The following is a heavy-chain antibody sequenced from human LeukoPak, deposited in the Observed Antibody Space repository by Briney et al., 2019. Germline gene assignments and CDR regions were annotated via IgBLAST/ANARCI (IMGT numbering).Heavy chain of an antibody. J-gene: IGHJ4*02. Sequence: SETLSLTCAVYGGSFSGYYWSWIRQPPGKGLEWIGEINHSGSTNYNPSLKSRVTISVDTSKNQFSLKLSSVTAADTAVYYCARGRGGVFIGYWGQGTLVTASS. CDR1: GGSFSGYY. D-gene: IGHD2-8*02. CDR2: INHSGST. V-gene: IGHV4-34*01. CDR3: ARGRGGVFIGY.